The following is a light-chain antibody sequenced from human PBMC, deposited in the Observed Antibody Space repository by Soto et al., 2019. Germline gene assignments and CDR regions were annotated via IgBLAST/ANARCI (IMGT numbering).Light chain of an antibody. V-gene: IGLV2-8*01. J-gene: IGLJ1*01. CDR1: SSDVGGYNY. Sequence: QSALTQPPSASGSPGQSVTISCTGTSSDVGGYNYVSWYQEHPGKAPKLMIYEVRERPSGVPDRFSGSKSGNTASLTVSGLQAEDEADYYCSSYAGRDSFVLGTGTKVTVL. CDR3: SSYAGRDSFV. CDR2: EVR.